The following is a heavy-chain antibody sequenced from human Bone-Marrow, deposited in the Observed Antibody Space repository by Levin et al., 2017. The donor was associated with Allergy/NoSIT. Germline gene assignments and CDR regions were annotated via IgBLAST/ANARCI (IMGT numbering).Heavy chain of an antibody. CDR1: GFNFNQYG. V-gene: IGHV3-33*01. Sequence: PGGSLRLSCAASGFNFNQYGMHWVRQSPGKGLEWVAVIWYDGINKDYADSVKGRFTVSRDNSKNTLYLQMNSLRAEDTAVYFCARDVEQHLDHWGRGTPVTVSS. CDR2: IWYDGINK. J-gene: IGHJ4*02. D-gene: IGHD6-13*01. CDR3: ARDVEQHLDH.